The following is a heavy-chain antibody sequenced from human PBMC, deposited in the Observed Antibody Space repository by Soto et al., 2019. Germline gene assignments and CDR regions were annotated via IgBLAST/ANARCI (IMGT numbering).Heavy chain of an antibody. CDR1: GFTFSTYT. J-gene: IGHJ4*02. Sequence: PGGSLRLSCAASGFTFSTYTMHWVRRAPGKGLDWVSSISSTTNYIYYGDSMKGRFTISRDNAKNSLYLEMNSLRAEDTAVYYCARESEDLTSNFDYWGQGTLVTVSS. CDR3: ARESEDLTSNFDY. CDR2: ISSTTNYI. V-gene: IGHV3-21*06.